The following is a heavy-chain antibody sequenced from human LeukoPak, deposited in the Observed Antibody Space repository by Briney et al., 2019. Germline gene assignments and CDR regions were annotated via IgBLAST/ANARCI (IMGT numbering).Heavy chain of an antibody. V-gene: IGHV1-46*04. J-gene: IGHJ4*02. CDR2: INPSGGRT. D-gene: IGHD1-26*01. Sequence: ASVKVSCKASGYTFTSYYMHCVRQAPGQGLEWMGIINPSGGRTSYAQTLQGRVTMTRDMSTSTAYMELSSLRSEDTAVCECAREWGSYYRLPFDFWGQGTLVTVSS. CDR3: AREWGSYYRLPFDF. CDR1: GYTFTSYY.